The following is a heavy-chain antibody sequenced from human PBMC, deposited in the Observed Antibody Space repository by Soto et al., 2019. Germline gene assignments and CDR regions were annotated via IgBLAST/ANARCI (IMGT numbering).Heavy chain of an antibody. CDR3: ARIAAYCGGDSFDY. D-gene: IGHD2-21*01. J-gene: IGHJ4*02. CDR2: IDWDDDK. V-gene: IGHV2-70*01. CDR1: GFSLSTSGMC. Sequence: SGPTLVNPTQTLTLTSTFSGFSLSTSGMCVSWIRQPPGKALEWLALIDWDDDKYYSTSLKTRLTISKDTSKNQVVLTMTNMDPVDTATYYCARIAAYCGGDSFDYWGQGTLVTVSS.